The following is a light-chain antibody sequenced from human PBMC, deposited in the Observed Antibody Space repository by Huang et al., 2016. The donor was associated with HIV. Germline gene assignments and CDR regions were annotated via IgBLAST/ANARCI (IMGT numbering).Light chain of an antibody. V-gene: IGKV1-5*03. CDR2: KAS. Sequence: DIQMTQSPSTLSASVGDRVTITCRASLSISSLLAWYQQKPGKAPKLLIYKASSLESVVPSRFSGSGSGTEFTLTISSLQPDDFATYYCQQYITYFPTFGQGTKLEIK. CDR3: QQYITYFPT. CDR1: LSISSL. J-gene: IGKJ2*01.